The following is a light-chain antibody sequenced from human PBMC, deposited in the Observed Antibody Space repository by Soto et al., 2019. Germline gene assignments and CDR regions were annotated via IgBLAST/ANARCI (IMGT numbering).Light chain of an antibody. CDR2: GAS. J-gene: IGKJ1*01. V-gene: IGKV3-20*01. CDR3: QQYGSSGT. CDR1: QSIGLA. Sequence: EIVLTQSPATLSLSPGARAPLSCRASQSIGLAIAWYQHKPGQAPRLLIYGASNRATGIPDRFSGSGSGTDFTLTISRLEPEDFAVYYCQQYGSSGTFGQGTKVDIK.